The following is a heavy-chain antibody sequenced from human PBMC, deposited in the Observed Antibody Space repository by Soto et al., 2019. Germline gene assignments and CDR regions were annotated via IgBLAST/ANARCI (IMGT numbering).Heavy chain of an antibody. D-gene: IGHD2-21*02. CDR3: AREYGGNSRTFDY. J-gene: IGHJ4*02. CDR2: INHSGST. CDR1: GGSFSGYY. V-gene: IGHV4-34*01. Sequence: QVQLQLWGAGLLKPSETLSLTCAVYGGSFSGYYWSGIRQPPGKGLEWIGEINHSGSTNYNPSLKSRVTISVDTSKNPFSLKLSSVTAADTAVYYCAREYGGNSRTFDYWGQGTLVTVSS.